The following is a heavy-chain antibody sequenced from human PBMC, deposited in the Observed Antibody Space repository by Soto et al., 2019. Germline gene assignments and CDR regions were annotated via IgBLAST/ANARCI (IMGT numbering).Heavy chain of an antibody. D-gene: IGHD1-26*01. CDR2: IYYSGST. J-gene: IGHJ4*02. V-gene: IGHV4-31*03. Sequence: QVQLQEAGPGLVKPSQTLSLTCTVSGGSISSGGSYWSWIRQHPGTGLEWIGNIYYSGSTYYNPSLKSRGTISVDTSKSPLSLKLSSVTDADTAVYYCGGIYSGSPVWTLRYWGQGTRVSVSS. CDR3: GGIYSGSPVWTLRY. CDR1: GGSISSGGSY.